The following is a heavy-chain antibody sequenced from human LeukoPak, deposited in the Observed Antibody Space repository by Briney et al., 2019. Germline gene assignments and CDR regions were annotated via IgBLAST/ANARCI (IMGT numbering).Heavy chain of an antibody. V-gene: IGHV3-30*04. D-gene: IGHD2-21*01. Sequence: GGSLRLSCAASGFTFSSYAMHWVRQAPGKGLEWVAVISYDGSNKYYADSVKGRFTISRDNSKNTLYLQMNSLRAEDTAVYYCARGKAIGILWWNDAFDIWGQGTMVTVSS. CDR3: ARGKAIGILWWNDAFDI. CDR1: GFTFSSYA. J-gene: IGHJ3*02. CDR2: ISYDGSNK.